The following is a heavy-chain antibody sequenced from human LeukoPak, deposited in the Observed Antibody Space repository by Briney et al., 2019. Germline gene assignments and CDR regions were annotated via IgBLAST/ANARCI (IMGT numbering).Heavy chain of an antibody. CDR1: GCTFDDYA. J-gene: IGHJ4*02. CDR3: AKERYSYGTGLEVDY. D-gene: IGHD5-18*01. Sequence: PGRSLRLSCAASGCTFDDYAMHWVRQAPGKGLEWVSGISWNSGNIGYADSVKGRFAISRDNAKNSLYLQMNSLRAEDTALYYCAKERYSYGTGLEVDYWGQGTLVTVSS. CDR2: ISWNSGNI. V-gene: IGHV3-9*01.